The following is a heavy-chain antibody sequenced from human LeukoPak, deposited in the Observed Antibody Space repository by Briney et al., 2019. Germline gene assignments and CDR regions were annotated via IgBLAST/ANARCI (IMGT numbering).Heavy chain of an antibody. CDR3: AKDFVEGGLDY. Sequence: PGGSLRLSCAASGFTFDDYAMHWVRQAPGKGLEWVSGISWNSGSIGYADSVKGRFTISRDNAKNSLYLQMNSLRAEDTALYYCAKDFVEGGLDYWGQGTPVTVSS. V-gene: IGHV3-9*01. J-gene: IGHJ4*02. CDR1: GFTFDDYA. CDR2: ISWNSGSI. D-gene: IGHD3-16*01.